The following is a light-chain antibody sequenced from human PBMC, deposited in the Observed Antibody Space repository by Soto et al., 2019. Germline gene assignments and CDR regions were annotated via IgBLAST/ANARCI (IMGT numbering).Light chain of an antibody. J-gene: IGKJ2*01. CDR3: QQYDSYSYY. Sequence: DIQMTQSPSTLSASVGDRVTITCRASQSISSWLAWYQQKPGKAPKLLIYDVSNLESGVPSRFSGSGSGTEFTLTISSLQPDDFATDYCQQYDSYSYYFGQGTKLEIK. CDR1: QSISSW. V-gene: IGKV1-5*01. CDR2: DVS.